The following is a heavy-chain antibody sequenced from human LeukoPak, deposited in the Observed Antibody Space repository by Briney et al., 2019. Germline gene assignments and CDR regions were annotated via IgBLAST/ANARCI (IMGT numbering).Heavy chain of an antibody. CDR1: GGSFSGYY. CDR2: INHSGST. V-gene: IGHV4-34*01. J-gene: IGHJ5*02. D-gene: IGHD6-19*01. CDR3: ARHLAAVAGTGPGWFDP. Sequence: SETLSLTCAVYGGSFSGYYWSWIRQPPGKGLEWIGEINHSGSTNYNPSLKSRVTISVDTSKNQFSLKLSSVTAADTAVYYCARHLAAVAGTGPGWFDPWGHGTLVTVSS.